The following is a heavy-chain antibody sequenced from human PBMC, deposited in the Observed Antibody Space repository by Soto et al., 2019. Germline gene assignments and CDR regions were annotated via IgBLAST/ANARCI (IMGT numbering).Heavy chain of an antibody. J-gene: IGHJ4*02. V-gene: IGHV1-18*01. CDR2: INAYNGNT. Sequence: ASVKVSCKASGYTFPTYGISWVRQAPGQGLEWMGWINAYNGNTNYAQKLQGRVTMTTDTSTSTAYMELRSLRSDDTAVYYCVKVRDGYNRDWGQGTLVTVSS. CDR1: GYTFPTYG. CDR3: VKVRDGYNRD. D-gene: IGHD5-12*01.